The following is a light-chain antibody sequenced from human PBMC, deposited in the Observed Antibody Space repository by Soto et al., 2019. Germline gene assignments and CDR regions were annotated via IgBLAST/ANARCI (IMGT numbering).Light chain of an antibody. J-gene: IGKJ1*01. CDR2: GAS. CDR1: QSVSSSY. V-gene: IGKV3-20*01. CDR3: QQYGSSPVT. Sequence: EIELTQSPGTLSLSPGERATLSCRASQSVSSSYLAWYQQKPGQAPRLLIYGASSRATGIPDRFSGSGSGTDFTLTISRLEPEDFAVYYCQQYGSSPVTVGQGTKVDI.